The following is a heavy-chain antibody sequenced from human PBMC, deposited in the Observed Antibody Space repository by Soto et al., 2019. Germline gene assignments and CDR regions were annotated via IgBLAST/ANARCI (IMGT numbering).Heavy chain of an antibody. CDR2: IYYSGST. CDR1: GGSISSYY. J-gene: IGHJ5*02. CDR3: AMRGGTWGWFDP. D-gene: IGHD7-27*01. Sequence: SETLSLTCTVSGGSISSYYWSWIRQPPGKGLEWIGYIYYSGSTNYNPSLKSRVTISVDTSKNQFSLKLSSVTAADTAVYYCAMRGGTWGWFDPWGQGTLVTVSS. V-gene: IGHV4-59*01.